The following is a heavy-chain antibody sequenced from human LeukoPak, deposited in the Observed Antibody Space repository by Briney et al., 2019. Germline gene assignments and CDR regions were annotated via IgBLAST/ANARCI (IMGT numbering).Heavy chain of an antibody. V-gene: IGHV1-24*01. Sequence: ASVKVSCKVSGYTLSELSMHWVRQAPGKGLEWMGGFDPEDGETIYAQKFQGRVTMTEDTSTDTAYMELSSLRSEDTAVYYCAADDYDSSGYYSPIDYWGQGTLVTVSS. CDR1: GYTLSELS. CDR2: FDPEDGET. D-gene: IGHD3-22*01. J-gene: IGHJ4*02. CDR3: AADDYDSSGYYSPIDY.